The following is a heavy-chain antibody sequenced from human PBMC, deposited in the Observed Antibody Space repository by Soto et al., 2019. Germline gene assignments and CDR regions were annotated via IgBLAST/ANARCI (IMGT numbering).Heavy chain of an antibody. V-gene: IGHV3-48*01. D-gene: IGHD6-6*01. CDR3: ARDIAARPNWFDP. Sequence: GGSLRLSCAASGFTFSSYSMNWVRQAPGKGPEWVSYISSSSSTIYYADSVKGRFTISRDNAKNSLYLQMNSLRAEDTAVYYCARDIAARPNWFDPWGQGTLVTVSS. CDR2: ISSSSSTI. CDR1: GFTFSSYS. J-gene: IGHJ5*02.